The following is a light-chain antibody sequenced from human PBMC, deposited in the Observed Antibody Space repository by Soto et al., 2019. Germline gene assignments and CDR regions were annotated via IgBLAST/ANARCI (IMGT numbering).Light chain of an antibody. CDR2: AAS. V-gene: IGKV1-27*01. Sequence: DIPMTQSPSSLSASVGDRVTITCRASQDIKNYVAWYQQKPGKVPKILIFAASTLQSGVPSRFSGSGSGTDFTVTISSLQPEDVATYYCQKYDSAPLTFGGGTKVEIK. CDR3: QKYDSAPLT. J-gene: IGKJ4*01. CDR1: QDIKNY.